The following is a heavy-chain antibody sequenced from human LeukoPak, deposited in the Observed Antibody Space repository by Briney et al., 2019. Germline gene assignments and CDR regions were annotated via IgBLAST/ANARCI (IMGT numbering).Heavy chain of an antibody. V-gene: IGHV3-30*18. CDR1: GFTFSSYG. CDR2: ISYDGSNK. D-gene: IGHD3-10*01. Sequence: GGSLRLSRAASGFTFSSYGMHWVRQAPGKGLEWVAVISYDGSNKYYADSVKGRFTISRDNSKNTLYLQMNSLRAEDTAVYYCAKDRVYGSGSYLQHWGQGTLVTVSS. J-gene: IGHJ4*02. CDR3: AKDRVYGSGSYLQH.